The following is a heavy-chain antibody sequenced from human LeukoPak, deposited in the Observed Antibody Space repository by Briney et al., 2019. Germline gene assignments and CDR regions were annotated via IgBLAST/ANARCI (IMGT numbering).Heavy chain of an antibody. CDR1: GYTFTSYG. Sequence: ASVKVSCKASGYTFTSYGISWVRQAPGQGLEWMGWISAYNGNTNYAQKLQGRVTMTTDTSTSTAYMELRSLRSDDTAVYYCARDGVTTGGYYYYYGMDVWGQGNSVTVSS. CDR2: ISAYNGNT. V-gene: IGHV1-18*01. CDR3: ARDGVTTGGYYYYYGMDV. D-gene: IGHD4-17*01. J-gene: IGHJ6*02.